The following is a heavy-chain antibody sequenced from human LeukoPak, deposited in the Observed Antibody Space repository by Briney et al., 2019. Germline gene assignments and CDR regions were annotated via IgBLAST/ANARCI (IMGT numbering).Heavy chain of an antibody. CDR3: ARDLRIAVAGSTPFDY. CDR2: ISAYNGNT. D-gene: IGHD6-19*01. J-gene: IGHJ4*02. Sequence: ASVKVSRKASGYTFTSYGISWVRQAPGQGLEWMGWISAYNGNTNYAQKLQGRVTMTTDTSTSTAYMELRSLRSDDTAVYYCARDLRIAVAGSTPFDYWGQGTLVTVSS. CDR1: GYTFTSYG. V-gene: IGHV1-18*01.